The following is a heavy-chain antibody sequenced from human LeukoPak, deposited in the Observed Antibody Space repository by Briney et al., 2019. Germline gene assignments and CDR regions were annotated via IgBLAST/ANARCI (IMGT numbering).Heavy chain of an antibody. CDR1: GFTFSSYA. V-gene: IGHV3-23*01. D-gene: IGHD2/OR15-2a*01. CDR3: ANFDSTRDDAFDI. CDR2: ISGSGGST. J-gene: IGHJ3*02. Sequence: PGGSLRLSCAASGFTFSSYAMSWVRQAPGEGLEWVSAISGSGGSTYYADSVKGRFTISRDNSKNTLYLQMNSLRAEDTAVYYCANFDSTRDDAFDIWGQGTMVTVSS.